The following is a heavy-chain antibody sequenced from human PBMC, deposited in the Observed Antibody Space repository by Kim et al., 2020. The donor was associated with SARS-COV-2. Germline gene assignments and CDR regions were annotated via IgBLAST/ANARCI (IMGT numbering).Heavy chain of an antibody. Sequence: VGSLRLSCSASGFTFSSYAMHWVRQAPGKGLEYVSAISSNGGSTYYADSVKGRFTISRDNSKNTLYLQMSSLRAEDTAVYYCVKALGDYWDWFDPWGQGTLVTVSS. CDR2: ISSNGGST. CDR3: VKALGDYWDWFDP. CDR1: GFTFSSYA. J-gene: IGHJ5*02. D-gene: IGHD4-17*01. V-gene: IGHV3-64D*09.